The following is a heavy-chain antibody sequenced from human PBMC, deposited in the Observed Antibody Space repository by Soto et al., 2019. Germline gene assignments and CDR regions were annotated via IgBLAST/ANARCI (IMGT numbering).Heavy chain of an antibody. CDR3: AKEAAVADPGWFDP. D-gene: IGHD6-19*01. Sequence: GGSLRLSCAASGFTFDDYAMHWVRQAPGKGLEWVSGISWNSGSIGYADSVKGRFTISRDNAKNSLYLQMNSLRAEDTALYYCAKEAAVADPGWFDPWGQGTLVTVSS. CDR1: GFTFDDYA. J-gene: IGHJ5*02. CDR2: ISWNSGSI. V-gene: IGHV3-9*01.